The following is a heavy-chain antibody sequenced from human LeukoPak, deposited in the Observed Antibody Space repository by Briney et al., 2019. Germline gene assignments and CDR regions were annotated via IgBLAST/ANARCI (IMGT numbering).Heavy chain of an antibody. J-gene: IGHJ4*02. V-gene: IGHV3-9*03. CDR2: ISWNSGSI. CDR3: AKGKYDFWSGNFFDY. CDR1: GFTFDDYA. D-gene: IGHD3-3*01. Sequence: PGRSLRLSCAASGFTFDDYAMHWVRQAPGKGLEWVSGISWNSGSIGYADSVKGRFTISRDNAKNSLYLQMNSLRAEDMALYYCAKGKYDFWSGNFFDYWGQETRVTVPS.